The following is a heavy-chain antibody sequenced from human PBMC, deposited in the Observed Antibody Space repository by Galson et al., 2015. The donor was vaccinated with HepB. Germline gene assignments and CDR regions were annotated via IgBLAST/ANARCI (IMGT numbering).Heavy chain of an antibody. J-gene: IGHJ1*01. CDR1: ELTVSASY. CDR2: LFGDDTT. V-gene: IGHV3-66*01. CDR3: AKGLYSTGWPHDA. D-gene: IGHD2-8*02. Sequence: SLRLSCAAFELTVSASYMTWVRQAPGKGLEWVAVLFGDDTTYYADSVRGRFTVSRDNSENMLLLHMTSLRVEDTAMYYCAKGLYSTGWPHDAWGQGTFVTVSP.